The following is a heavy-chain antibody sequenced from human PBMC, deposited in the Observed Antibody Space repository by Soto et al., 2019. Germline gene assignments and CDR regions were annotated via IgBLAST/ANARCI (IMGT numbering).Heavy chain of an antibody. J-gene: IGHJ5*01. Sequence: PGGSLRLSCAASGFTFTRYSMNWVRQAPGKGLEWVSSISSTTNYIYYGDSMKGRFTISRDNAKNSLYLEMNSLRAEDTAVYYCAKGSTTIVSSGINWFDSWGQGTLVTVSS. CDR1: GFTFTRYS. D-gene: IGHD3-22*01. V-gene: IGHV3-21*06. CDR3: AKGSTTIVSSGINWFDS. CDR2: ISSTTNYI.